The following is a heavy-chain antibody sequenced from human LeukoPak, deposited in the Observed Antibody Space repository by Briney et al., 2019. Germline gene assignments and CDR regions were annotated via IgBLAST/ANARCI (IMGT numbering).Heavy chain of an antibody. CDR3: AGTTFWGDYVGPFDP. CDR1: GGSISSYY. D-gene: IGHD3-16*01. Sequence: PSETLSLTCTVSGGSISSYYWSWIRQPPGKGLEWIGYIYYSGSTNYNPSLKSRVTISVDTSKNQFSLKLSSVTAADTAVYYCAGTTFWGDYVGPFDPWGQGTLVTVSS. V-gene: IGHV4-59*08. CDR2: IYYSGST. J-gene: IGHJ5*02.